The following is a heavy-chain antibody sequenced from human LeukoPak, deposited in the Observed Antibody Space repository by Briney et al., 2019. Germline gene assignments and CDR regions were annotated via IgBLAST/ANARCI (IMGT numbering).Heavy chain of an antibody. D-gene: IGHD6-19*01. CDR2: ISYNGINE. V-gene: IGHV3-30*18. CDR3: AKVRWDNSGWYYLDS. Sequence: GGSLRLSCAASGFSFSDYNMHWVRQAPGKGLEWMAVISYNGINEYYADSVKGRFTISRDNSKSTLLLQMNSLRAEDTAVYYCAKVRWDNSGWYYLDSWGQGTLVTVSS. J-gene: IGHJ4*02. CDR1: GFSFSDYN.